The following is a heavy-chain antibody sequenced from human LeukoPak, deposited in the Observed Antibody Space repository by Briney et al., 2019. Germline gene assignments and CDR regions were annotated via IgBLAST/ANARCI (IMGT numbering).Heavy chain of an antibody. V-gene: IGHV1-3*01. CDR3: ARGLERRPPYDY. CDR1: GYTFTSYA. D-gene: IGHD1-1*01. CDR2: INAGNGNT. Sequence: ASVKVSCKASGYTFTSYAMHWVRQAPGQRLEWMGWINAGNGNTKYSQKFQGRVTITRDTSASTAYMELSSLRSEDTAGYYCARGLERRPPYDYWGQGTLVTVSS. J-gene: IGHJ4*02.